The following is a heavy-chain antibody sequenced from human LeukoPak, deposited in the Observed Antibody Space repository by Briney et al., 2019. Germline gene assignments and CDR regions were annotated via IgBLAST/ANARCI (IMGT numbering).Heavy chain of an antibody. J-gene: IGHJ4*02. V-gene: IGHV1-46*01. CDR2: INPSGGST. CDR1: GYTFTSYY. Sequence: GDSVKVSCKASGYTFTSYYMHWVRQAPGQGLEWMGIINPSGGSTSYAQKFQGRVTMTRDTSTSTVYMELSSLRSEDTAVYYCAREAVGGCSGGSCYFDYWGQGTLVTVSS. CDR3: AREAVGGCSGGSCYFDY. D-gene: IGHD2-15*01.